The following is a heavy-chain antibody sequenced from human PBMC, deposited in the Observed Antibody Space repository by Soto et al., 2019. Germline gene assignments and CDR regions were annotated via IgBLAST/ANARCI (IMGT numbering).Heavy chain of an antibody. V-gene: IGHV4-34*01. CDR3: ARDFDWAFDY. CDR1: GGSFSGYY. Sequence: QVXLXQWGXGLLKPXETXSLXCAVXGGSFSGYYWCWMRQPPGKGLEWIGEINHSGSTNYNPSLKSRVTISVDTSKNQFSLKLSSVTAADTAVYYCARDFDWAFDYWGQGTLVTVSS. CDR2: INHSGST. D-gene: IGHD3-9*01. J-gene: IGHJ4*02.